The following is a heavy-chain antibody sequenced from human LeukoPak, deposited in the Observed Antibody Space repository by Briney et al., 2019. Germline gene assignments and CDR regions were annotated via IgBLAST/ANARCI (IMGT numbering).Heavy chain of an antibody. CDR3: AKDKGWGSIDY. V-gene: IGHV3-9*01. CDR2: ISWNSGSI. D-gene: IGHD7-27*01. J-gene: IGHJ4*02. Sequence: GGSLRLSCAASGFTFDDYAMHWVRQAPGKGLEWVSGISWNSGSIGYADSVKGRFTISRDNAKNSLYLQMNSLRAEDTALYYCAKDKGWGSIDYWGQGTLVTVSS. CDR1: GFTFDDYA.